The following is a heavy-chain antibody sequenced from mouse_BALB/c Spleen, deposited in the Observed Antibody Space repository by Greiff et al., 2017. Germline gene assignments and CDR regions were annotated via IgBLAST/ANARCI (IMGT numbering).Heavy chain of an antibody. D-gene: IGHD1-2*01. CDR2: ISSGSSTI. J-gene: IGHJ2*01. CDR3: ARVLYGPLDY. V-gene: IGHV5-17*02. Sequence: EVKLMESGGGLVQPGGSRKLSCAASGFTFSSFGMHWVRQAPEKGLEWVAYISSGSSTIYYADTVKGRFTISRDNPKNTLFLQMTSLRSEDTAMYYCARVLYGPLDYWGQGTTLTVSS. CDR1: GFTFSSFG.